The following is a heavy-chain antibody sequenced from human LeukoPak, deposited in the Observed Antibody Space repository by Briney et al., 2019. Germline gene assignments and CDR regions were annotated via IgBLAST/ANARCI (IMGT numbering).Heavy chain of an antibody. CDR1: GGSISSDY. V-gene: IGHV4-59*08. D-gene: IGHD3-10*01. CDR3: ARQSYGSVGPYYMDV. J-gene: IGHJ6*03. CDR2: IYYSGST. Sequence: SETLSLTCTVSGGSISSDYWSWIRQPPGKGLEWIGYIYYSGSTNYNPSLKSRVTISVDTSKNQFSLKLSSVTSADTAVYYCARQSYGSVGPYYMDVWCKGTTVTVSS.